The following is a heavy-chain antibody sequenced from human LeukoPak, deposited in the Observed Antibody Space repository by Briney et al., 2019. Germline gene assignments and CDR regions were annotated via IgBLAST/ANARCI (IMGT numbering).Heavy chain of an antibody. D-gene: IGHD2-2*01. V-gene: IGHV3-21*01. Sequence: GGSLRLSCAASGFSFSSYSMNWVRQAPGKGLEWVSSISSSSSYIYYADSVKGRFTISRDNAKNSLYLQMNSLRAEDTAVYYCARGIASRIVVVPAAIDYWGQGTLVTVSS. CDR1: GFSFSSYS. CDR2: ISSSSSYI. CDR3: ARGIASRIVVVPAAIDY. J-gene: IGHJ4*02.